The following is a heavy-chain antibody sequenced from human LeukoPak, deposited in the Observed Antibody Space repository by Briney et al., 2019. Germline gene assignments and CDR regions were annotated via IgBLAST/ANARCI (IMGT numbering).Heavy chain of an antibody. CDR3: ARHPFATPFDY. V-gene: IGHV4-59*08. J-gene: IGHJ4*02. CDR2: IYYSGDT. Sequence: SETLSLTCTVSGGSDSSYYWSLIRQPTGKGLEWIGYIYYSGDTNYNPSLKSRVTMSLDTSKNQVSLRLSSVTAADTAVYYCARHPFATPFDYWGRGALLTVSS. CDR1: GGSDSSYY. D-gene: IGHD2-15*01.